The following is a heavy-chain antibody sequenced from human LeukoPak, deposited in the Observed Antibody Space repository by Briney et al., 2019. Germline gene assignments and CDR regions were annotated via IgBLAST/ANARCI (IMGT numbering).Heavy chain of an antibody. CDR2: IYSGGST. V-gene: IGHV3-66*01. D-gene: IGHD3-16*02. CDR1: GFTVSSNY. Sequence: TGGSLRLSCAASGFTVSSNYMSWVRQAPGKGLEWVSVIYSGGSTYYADSVKGRFTISRDNSKNTLYLQMNSLRAEDTAVYYCARSFTFGGVIVPPFDYWGQGTLVTVSS. CDR3: ARSFTFGGVIVPPFDY. J-gene: IGHJ4*02.